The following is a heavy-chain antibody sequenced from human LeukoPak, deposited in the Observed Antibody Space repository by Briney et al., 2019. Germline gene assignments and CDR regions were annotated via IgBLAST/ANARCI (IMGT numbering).Heavy chain of an antibody. D-gene: IGHD3-10*01. Sequence: GGSLRLSCAASGFTFDDYGMSWVRQAPGKGLEWVSGINWNGGSTGYADSVKGRFTISRDNAKNSLYLQMNSLRAEDTAVYYCAKSTYYYGSGSYYTFDYWGQGTLVTVSS. CDR1: GFTFDDYG. CDR3: AKSTYYYGSGSYYTFDY. J-gene: IGHJ4*02. CDR2: INWNGGST. V-gene: IGHV3-20*04.